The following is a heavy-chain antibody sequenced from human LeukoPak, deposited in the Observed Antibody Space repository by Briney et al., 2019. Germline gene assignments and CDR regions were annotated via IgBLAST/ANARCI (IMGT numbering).Heavy chain of an antibody. CDR1: GFTVSSNY. Sequence: GGSLRLSCAASGFTVSSNYMSWVRQAPGKGLEWVSVIYSGGSTYYADSVKGRFTISRDNSKNTLYLQMNSPRAEDTAVYYCAREVRYFDPSDYYYGMDVWGQGTTVTVSS. CDR3: AREVRYFDPSDYYYGMDV. D-gene: IGHD3-9*01. V-gene: IGHV3-66*01. J-gene: IGHJ6*02. CDR2: IYSGGST.